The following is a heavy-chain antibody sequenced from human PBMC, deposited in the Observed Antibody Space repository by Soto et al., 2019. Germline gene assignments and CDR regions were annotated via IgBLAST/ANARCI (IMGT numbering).Heavy chain of an antibody. J-gene: IGHJ4*02. CDR2: TYPGDSAT. D-gene: IGHD3-16*01. V-gene: IGHV5-51*01. CDR3: AANPRHDTDPLRPY. Sequence: PGESLKISCKTSGFAFSNYWVGWVRQMPGKGFEWMGITYPGDSATKYSPSFQGHVTISSDKSTNTAYLQWSSLRASDTAIYFCAANPRHDTDPLRPYCGQGTLVTVSS. CDR1: GFAFSNYW.